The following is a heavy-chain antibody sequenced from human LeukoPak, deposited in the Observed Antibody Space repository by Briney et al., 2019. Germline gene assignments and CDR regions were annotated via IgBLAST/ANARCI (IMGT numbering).Heavy chain of an antibody. D-gene: IGHD6-13*01. V-gene: IGHV4-39*01. CDR3: ARHVGAAAPLEWFDP. J-gene: IGHJ5*02. CDR1: GGSISSSSYY. Sequence: SETLSLTCTVSGGSISSSSYYWGWIRQPPGKGLEWIGSIYYSGSTYYNPSLKSRVTISVDTSKNQFSLKLSSVTAADTAVYYCARHVGAAAPLEWFDPWGQGTLVTVSS. CDR2: IYYSGST.